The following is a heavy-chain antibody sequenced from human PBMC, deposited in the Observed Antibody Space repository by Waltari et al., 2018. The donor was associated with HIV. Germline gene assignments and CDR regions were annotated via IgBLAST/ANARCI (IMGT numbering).Heavy chain of an antibody. Sequence: QVQLVQSGAEVKKPGASVKVSCKASGYTFTSYGISWVRQAPGQGLEWMGWISAYNGNTNYAQKLQGKVTMTTDTSTSTAYMELRSLRSDDTAVYYCASAPLGYCSSTSCYPRAFDIWGQGTMVTVSS. J-gene: IGHJ3*02. CDR3: ASAPLGYCSSTSCYPRAFDI. D-gene: IGHD2-2*01. CDR1: GYTFTSYG. CDR2: ISAYNGNT. V-gene: IGHV1-18*01.